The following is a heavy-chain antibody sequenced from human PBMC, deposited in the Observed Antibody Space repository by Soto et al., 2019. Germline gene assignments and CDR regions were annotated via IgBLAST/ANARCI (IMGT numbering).Heavy chain of an antibody. D-gene: IGHD1-26*01. CDR3: GKGRSYYYYYGVDV. J-gene: IGHJ6*02. CDR2: IIDSGGST. Sequence: AGGSLRLSCAASGFTFSSCAMGWVRQAPGKGLEWVSDIIDSGGSTNYADAVKGRFTISRDNSKSTLYLQMNSLRAEDTAVYYCGKGRSYYYYYGVDVWGQGTTVTVSS. CDR1: GFTFSSCA. V-gene: IGHV3-23*01.